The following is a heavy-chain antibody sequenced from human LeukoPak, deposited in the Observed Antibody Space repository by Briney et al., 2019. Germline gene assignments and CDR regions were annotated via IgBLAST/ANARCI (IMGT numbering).Heavy chain of an antibody. D-gene: IGHD6-13*01. J-gene: IGHJ1*01. CDR3: ARDKIAAATTGSSFHH. CDR1: GFTFSSYW. Sequence: GGSLRLSCAASGFTFSSYWMSWVRQAPGKGLEWVANIKHDESEKYYVDSVKGRFTISRDNAKNSLYLHMNSLRAEDTAVYYCARDKIAAATTGSSFHHWGQGTLVTVSS. V-gene: IGHV3-7*01. CDR2: IKHDESEK.